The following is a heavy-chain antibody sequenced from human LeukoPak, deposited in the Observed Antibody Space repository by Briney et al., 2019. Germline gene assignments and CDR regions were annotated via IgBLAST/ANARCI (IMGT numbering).Heavy chain of an antibody. J-gene: IGHJ4*02. CDR3: ARDSSYYGSGSFSD. Sequence: GGALRLSCAASGFTFSTYELNWGRQAPGKGLGWVSYIISSGITIYYADSVRGRVTISRDNAKNSLYLQMNSLRAEDTAVYYCARDSSYYGSGSFSDWGQGTLVTVSS. CDR2: IISSGITI. V-gene: IGHV3-48*03. D-gene: IGHD3-10*01. CDR1: GFTFSTYE.